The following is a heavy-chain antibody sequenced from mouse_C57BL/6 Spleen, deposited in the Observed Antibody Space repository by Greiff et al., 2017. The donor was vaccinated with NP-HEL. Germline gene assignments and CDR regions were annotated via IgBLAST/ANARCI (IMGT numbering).Heavy chain of an antibody. J-gene: IGHJ4*01. Sequence: EVKVEESGGGLVKPGGSLKLSCAASGFTFSDYGMHWVRQAPEKGLEWVAYISGGSSTIYYADTVKGRFTISRDNAKNTLFLQMTSLRSEDTAMYYCARNKYYAMDYWGQGTSVTVSS. CDR1: GFTFSDYG. CDR3: ARNKYYAMDY. V-gene: IGHV5-17*01. CDR2: ISGGSSTI.